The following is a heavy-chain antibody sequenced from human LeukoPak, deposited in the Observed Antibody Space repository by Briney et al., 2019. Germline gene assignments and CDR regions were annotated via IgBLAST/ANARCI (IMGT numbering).Heavy chain of an antibody. CDR1: GFTFSDYY. Sequence: GGSLRLSCAASGFTFSDYYMSWIRQAPGKGLEWVSYISSSGSTIYYADSVKGRFAISRDNSKNTLYLQMNSLRAEDTAVYYCAKVWGVYYFDYWGQGTLVTVSS. J-gene: IGHJ4*02. CDR3: AKVWGVYYFDY. CDR2: ISSSGSTI. D-gene: IGHD3-10*01. V-gene: IGHV3-11*01.